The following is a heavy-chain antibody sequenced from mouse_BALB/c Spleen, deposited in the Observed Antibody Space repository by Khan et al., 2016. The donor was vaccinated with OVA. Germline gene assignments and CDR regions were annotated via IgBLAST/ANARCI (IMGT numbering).Heavy chain of an antibody. CDR3: ARDLGSSHWYFDV. D-gene: IGHD1-1*01. J-gene: IGHJ1*01. CDR1: GFSLTSYG. Sequence: QVQLKESGPGLVAPSQSLSITCTVSGFSLTSYGVHWVRQPPGKGLEWLGVIWTGGSTNYNSALRSRLTINKDNSKSQVFLKMNNLQSYDTVMYCCARDLGSSHWYFDVWGAGTTVTVSS. V-gene: IGHV2-9*02. CDR2: IWTGGST.